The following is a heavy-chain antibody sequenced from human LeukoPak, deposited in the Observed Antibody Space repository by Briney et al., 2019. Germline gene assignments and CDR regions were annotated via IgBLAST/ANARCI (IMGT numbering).Heavy chain of an antibody. J-gene: IGHJ3*02. CDR2: ISYDGSNK. V-gene: IGHV3-30*18. CDR1: GFTFSSYG. CDR3: AKVKSPVTIGWPLFDI. Sequence: PGGSLRLSCAASGFTFSSYGMHWVRQVPGKGLEWVAVISYDGSNKYYADSVKGRFTISRDNSKNTLYLQMNSLRTEDTAVYYCAKVKSPVTIGWPLFDIWGQGTMVTVSS. D-gene: IGHD5-24*01.